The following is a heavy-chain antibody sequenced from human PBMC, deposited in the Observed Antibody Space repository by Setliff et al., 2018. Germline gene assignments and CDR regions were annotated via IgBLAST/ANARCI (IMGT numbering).Heavy chain of an antibody. J-gene: IGHJ4*02. CDR2: IYYSGAT. CDR1: GGSISTYY. V-gene: IGHV4-59*01. Sequence: SETLSLTCTVSGGSISTYYWSWSRPPPGKGLEWIGYIYYSGATTYNPSLKSRVTISVDTSKNQFSLNLNSVTAADTAVYYCARYRNYFDSSGQTQYYFDYWGQGTLVTVSS. D-gene: IGHD3-22*01. CDR3: ARYRNYFDSSGQTQYYFDY.